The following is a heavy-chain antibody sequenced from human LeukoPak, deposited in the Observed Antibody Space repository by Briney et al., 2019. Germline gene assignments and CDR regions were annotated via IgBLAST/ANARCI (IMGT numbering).Heavy chain of an antibody. D-gene: IGHD1-26*01. V-gene: IGHV1-24*01. J-gene: IGHJ6*03. CDR1: GYTLTELS. Sequence: ASVKVSCEVSGYTLTELSMHWVRQAPGKGLEWMGGFDPEDGETIYAQKFQGRVTMTTDTSTSTAYMELRSLRSDDTAVYYCARDGYSGNTFYYYYYMDVWGKGTTVTISS. CDR3: ARDGYSGNTFYYYYYMDV. CDR2: FDPEDGET.